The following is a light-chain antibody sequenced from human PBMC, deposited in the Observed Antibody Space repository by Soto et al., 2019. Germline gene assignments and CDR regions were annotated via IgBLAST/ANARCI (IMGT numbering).Light chain of an antibody. CDR1: ETVSDSQ. Sequence: EIVLTQSPDTLSLSPGERATLSCRTSETVSDSQLAWYQQKPGQAPRLLIYSVSTRATGIADRFSGSGSGTDFTLTISRLEPPDFALYYCQQYGSSRWTFGQGTRVDIK. CDR2: SVS. V-gene: IGKV3-20*01. J-gene: IGKJ1*01. CDR3: QQYGSSRWT.